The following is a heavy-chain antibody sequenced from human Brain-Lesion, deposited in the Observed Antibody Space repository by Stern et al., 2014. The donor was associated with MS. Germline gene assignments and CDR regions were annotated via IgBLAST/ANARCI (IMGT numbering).Heavy chain of an antibody. D-gene: IGHD2-2*01. V-gene: IGHV4-61*02. CDR1: GGSISSGGYY. Sequence: VQLVESGPGLVKPSQTLSLSCTVSGGSISSGGYYWSWIRQPAGKGLEWIGRIFNSGSTSYNPSLQRRGTISKDHSKNQFSLRLNSMTAADTAVYYCARGRVVPGFQYYATDVWGQGTTVIVSS. CDR3: ARGRVVPGFQYYATDV. J-gene: IGHJ6*02. CDR2: IFNSGST.